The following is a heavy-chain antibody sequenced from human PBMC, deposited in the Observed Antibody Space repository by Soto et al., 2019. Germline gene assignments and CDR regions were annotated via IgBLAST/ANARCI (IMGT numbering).Heavy chain of an antibody. CDR1: GSGLAGYF. V-gene: IGHV1-2*02. D-gene: IGHD3-10*01. Sequence: GTSAEVTWKACGSGLAGYFRRLVRQANGQGLEWMGWINPYSGGADYAQSFQVGVTMTRDTSISTVYMELSRLRFDDTAVYYCAKTPFGESHPPVFDYWGQGTMVTLSS. J-gene: IGHJ4*02. CDR2: INPYSGGA. CDR3: AKTPFGESHPPVFDY.